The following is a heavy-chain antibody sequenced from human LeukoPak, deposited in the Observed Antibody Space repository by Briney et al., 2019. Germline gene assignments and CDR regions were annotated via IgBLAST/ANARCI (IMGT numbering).Heavy chain of an antibody. Sequence: PGGSLRLSCAASGFTFSSYGMHWVRQAPGKGLEWVAFIRYDGSNKYYADSVKGRFTISRDNSKNTLYLQMNSLRAEDTAVYYCAREGSYYYYYMDVWGKGTTVTVSS. D-gene: IGHD1-26*01. V-gene: IGHV3-30*02. CDR2: IRYDGSNK. J-gene: IGHJ6*03. CDR3: AREGSYYYYYMDV. CDR1: GFTFSSYG.